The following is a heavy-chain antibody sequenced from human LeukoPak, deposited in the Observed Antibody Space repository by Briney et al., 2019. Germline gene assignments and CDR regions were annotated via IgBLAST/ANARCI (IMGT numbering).Heavy chain of an antibody. V-gene: IGHV3-23*01. J-gene: IGHJ4*02. CDR2: ISGSGGST. Sequence: GGSLRLSCEGSAFIFSGHWMSWVRQAPGKGLEWVSGISGSGGSTYYADSVKGRFTISRDNSKNTLYLQMNSLRAEDTAVYYCSSLFMTAIDYWGQGTLVTVSS. D-gene: IGHD2-21*02. CDR1: AFIFSGHW. CDR3: SSLFMTAIDY.